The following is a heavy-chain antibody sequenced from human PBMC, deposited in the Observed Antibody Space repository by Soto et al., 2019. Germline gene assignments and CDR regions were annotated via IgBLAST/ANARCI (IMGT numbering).Heavy chain of an antibody. CDR3: ARGRYCLTGRCFPNWFDS. Sequence: SETLSLTCSVSGDSISTVDYFWAWIRQPPGQALEYIGYIYKSATTFYNPSFESRVAISLDTSKSQFSLNVTSVTAADTAVYFCARGRYCLTGRCFPNWFDSWGQGTLVTVSS. D-gene: IGHD2-15*01. J-gene: IGHJ5*01. CDR1: GDSISTVDYF. CDR2: IYKSATT. V-gene: IGHV4-30-4*01.